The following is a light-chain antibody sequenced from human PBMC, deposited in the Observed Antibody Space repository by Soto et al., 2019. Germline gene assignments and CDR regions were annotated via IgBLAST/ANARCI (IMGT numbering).Light chain of an antibody. V-gene: IGLV2-14*01. CDR2: DVS. Sequence: QSALTQPASVSGSPGQSITISCTGTSSDVCCYNYVSWYQQYPGKAPKLMIYDVSNRPSGVSNRFSGSKSGNTASLTISGLQAEDEADYYCTSYTTSSTLVFGTGTKVTVL. CDR3: TSYTTSSTLV. J-gene: IGLJ1*01. CDR1: SSDVCCYNY.